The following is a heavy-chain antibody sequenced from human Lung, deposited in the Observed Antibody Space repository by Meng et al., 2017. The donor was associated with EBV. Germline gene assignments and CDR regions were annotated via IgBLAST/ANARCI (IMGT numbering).Heavy chain of an antibody. D-gene: IGHD5/OR15-5a*01. CDR1: GGSIIRNNG. CDR3: ARVCEVCLDY. CDR2: IYHSGST. J-gene: IGHJ4*02. V-gene: IGHV4-4*02. Sequence: KSSVTLSLRWPVFGGSIIRNNGWRWVRQPPGKGLEWIGEIYHSGSTHYNPSLKSRVTISVDKSKNQFSLKLSSVTAADTAVYYCARVCEVCLDYWGQGTLVTVSS.